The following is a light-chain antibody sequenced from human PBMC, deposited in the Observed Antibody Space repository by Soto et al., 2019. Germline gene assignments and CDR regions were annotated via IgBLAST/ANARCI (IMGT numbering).Light chain of an antibody. J-gene: IGLJ1*01. CDR2: DVS. CDR1: SSDVGGYNY. CDR3: CSYAGSPRYV. V-gene: IGLV2-11*01. Sequence: QSALTQPRSVSGSPGQSVTISCTGTSSDVGGYNYVSWYQQHPGKAPKVMIYDVSERPSGVPDRFSGSESGNTASLTISGLKAEDEADYYCCSYAGSPRYVLGTGTKVTVL.